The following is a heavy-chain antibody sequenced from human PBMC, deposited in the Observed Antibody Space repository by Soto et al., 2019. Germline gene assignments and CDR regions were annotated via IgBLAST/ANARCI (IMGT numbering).Heavy chain of an antibody. CDR3: AKSSSANSYSALDS. CDR1: GYAFSNYA. Sequence: TGGSLRLSCAASGYAFSNYAMTWVRQAPGKGLEWVSVVSGTGDTTYYAASVKGRFTISRDNSKSTLYLQMNSLRAEDTALYYCAKSSSANSYSALDSWGQGTLVTVSS. CDR2: VSGTGDTT. J-gene: IGHJ4*02. D-gene: IGHD2-2*02. V-gene: IGHV3-23*01.